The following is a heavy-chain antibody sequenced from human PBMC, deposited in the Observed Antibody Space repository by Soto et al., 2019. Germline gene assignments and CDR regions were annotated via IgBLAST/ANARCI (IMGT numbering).Heavy chain of an antibody. CDR2: MNPNSGNT. V-gene: IGHV1-8*01. Sequence: GASVKVSCKASGYTFTSYDINWVRQATGQGLEWIGWMNPNSGNTGYAQKFQGRVTMTRNTSISTAYMELSSLRSEDTAVYYCARWPDGYYYYGMDVWGQGTTVTVSS. J-gene: IGHJ6*02. CDR1: GYTFTSYD. CDR3: ARWPDGYYYYGMDV.